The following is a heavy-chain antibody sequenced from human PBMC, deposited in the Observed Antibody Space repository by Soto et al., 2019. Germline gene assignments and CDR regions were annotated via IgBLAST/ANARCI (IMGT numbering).Heavy chain of an antibody. CDR3: ASLYYYDSSGLDY. V-gene: IGHV4-61*01. Sequence: KPSETLSLTCTVSGGSVSSGSYYWNWIRQPPGKGLEWIGNIHYGGGTNYNPSLKSRVTISVDTSKNQFSLKLSSVTAADTAVYYCASLYYYDSSGLDYWGQGTLVTVSS. CDR1: GGSVSSGSYY. J-gene: IGHJ4*02. D-gene: IGHD3-22*01. CDR2: IHYGGGT.